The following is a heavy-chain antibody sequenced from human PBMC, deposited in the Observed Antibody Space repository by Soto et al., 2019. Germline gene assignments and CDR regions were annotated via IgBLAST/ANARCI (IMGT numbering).Heavy chain of an antibody. V-gene: IGHV3-23*01. D-gene: IGHD3-10*01. Sequence: WGSLRLSCAASGFTFSSYAMSWVRQAPGKGLEWVSAISGSGGSTYYADSVKGRFTISRDNSKNTLYLQMNSLRAEDTAVYYCAKDPDGGLWFGELSPFDPWGQGTLVTVSS. CDR1: GFTFSSYA. CDR2: ISGSGGST. J-gene: IGHJ5*02. CDR3: AKDPDGGLWFGELSPFDP.